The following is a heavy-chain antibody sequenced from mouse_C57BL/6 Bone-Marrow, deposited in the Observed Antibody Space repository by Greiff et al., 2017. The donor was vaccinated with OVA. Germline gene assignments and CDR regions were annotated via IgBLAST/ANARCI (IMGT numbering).Heavy chain of an antibody. V-gene: IGHV1-22*01. CDR3: AREGGGNYVRFAY. J-gene: IGHJ3*01. CDR2: INPNNGGT. D-gene: IGHD2-1*01. Sequence: VQLKESGPELVKPGASVKMSCKASGYTFTDYNMHWVKQSHGKSLEWIGYINPNNGGTSYNQKFKGKATLTVNKSSSTAYMELRSLTSEDSAVYYCAREGGGNYVRFAYWGQGTLVTVSA. CDR1: GYTFTDYN.